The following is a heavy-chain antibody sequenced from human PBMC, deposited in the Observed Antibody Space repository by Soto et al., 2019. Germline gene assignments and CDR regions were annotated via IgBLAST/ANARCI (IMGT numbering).Heavy chain of an antibody. Sequence: GESLKISCKGSGYRFTSYWISWVRQMPGKGLEWMGRIDPSNSYTHYSPSFHGHVTISADNSISTAYLQWSNLRASDTAIYYCAFLDTSLDFEFWGQGTLVTVYS. CDR1: GYRFTSYW. CDR2: IDPSNSYT. CDR3: AFLDTSLDFEF. V-gene: IGHV5-10-1*01. D-gene: IGHD3-3*02. J-gene: IGHJ4*02.